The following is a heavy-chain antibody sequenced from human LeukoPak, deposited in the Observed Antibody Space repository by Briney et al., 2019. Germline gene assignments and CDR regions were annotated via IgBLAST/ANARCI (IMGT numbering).Heavy chain of an antibody. CDR1: GGIFSSYA. J-gene: IGHJ4*02. V-gene: IGHV1-69*06. CDR3: ARAQQRGSGGSSRFDY. CDR2: IIPIFGTA. D-gene: IGHD2-15*01. Sequence: SVKVSCKASGGIFSSYAISWVRQAPGQGLEWMGGIIPIFGTANYAQKFQGRVTITADKSTSTAYMELSSLRSEDTAVYYCARAQQRGSGGSSRFDYWGQGTLVTVSS.